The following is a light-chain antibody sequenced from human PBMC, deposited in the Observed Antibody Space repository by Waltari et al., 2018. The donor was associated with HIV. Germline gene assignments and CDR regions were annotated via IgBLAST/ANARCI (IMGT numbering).Light chain of an antibody. CDR3: QGWDSTSDQLHV. Sequence: SYAVAPQPSASVAPGQTAGITCASNQIGSKTVHWFQQKPGRAPVVVVYEGSGRPSGIPDRFAGSNSGNTATLTMSRVEAGDEADCYCQGWDSTSDQLHVFGTGTKVTVL. J-gene: IGLJ1*01. CDR1: QIGSKT. V-gene: IGLV3-21*02. CDR2: EGS.